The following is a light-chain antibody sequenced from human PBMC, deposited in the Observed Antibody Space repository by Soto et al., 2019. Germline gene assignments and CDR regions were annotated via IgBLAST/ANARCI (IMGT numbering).Light chain of an antibody. CDR1: SGHSSYI. Sequence: QSVLTQSSSASASLGSSVKLTCTLSSGHSSYIIAWHQQQPGKAPRYLMNLEGRGSYNKGSGVPDRCSGSSSGADRYLTISNLQFEDEADYYCETWDSHTWVFGGGTKLTVL. CDR3: ETWDSHTWV. J-gene: IGLJ3*02. V-gene: IGLV4-60*02. CDR2: LEGRGSY.